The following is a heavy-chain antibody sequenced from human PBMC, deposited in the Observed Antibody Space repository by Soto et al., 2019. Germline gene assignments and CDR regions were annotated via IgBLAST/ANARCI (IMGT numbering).Heavy chain of an antibody. V-gene: IGHV3-23*01. J-gene: IGHJ4*02. CDR2: ISGSGGST. CDR1: GFTFSSYA. CDR3: AKGEPLGYCSGGSCYSGVY. D-gene: IGHD2-15*01. Sequence: EVQLLESGGGLVQPGGSLRLSCAASGFTFSSYAMSWVRQAPGKGLEWVSAISGSGGSTYYADSVKGRFTISRDNSKNALDLQLNRLRAEDTAVYYCAKGEPLGYCSGGSCYSGVYWGQGTLVTVSS.